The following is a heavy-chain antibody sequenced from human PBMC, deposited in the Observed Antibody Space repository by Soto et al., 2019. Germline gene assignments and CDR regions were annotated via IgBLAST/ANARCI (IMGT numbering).Heavy chain of an antibody. CDR3: ATRANNHAYFNF. V-gene: IGHV5-51*01. J-gene: IGHJ4*02. CDR1: GYTFTSYW. CDR2: IYPGDSDT. Sequence: GESLKISCKGSGYTFTSYWIAWVRQMPGKGLEWMGLIYPGDSDTRYSPSLQGQVAISADKFISTAYLPWSSLKASDTAMYYCATRANNHAYFNFWGQGTLVTVSS.